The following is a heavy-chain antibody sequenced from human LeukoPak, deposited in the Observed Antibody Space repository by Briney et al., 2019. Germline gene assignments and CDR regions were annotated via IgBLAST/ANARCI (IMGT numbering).Heavy chain of an antibody. J-gene: IGHJ4*02. V-gene: IGHV3-23*01. CDR1: GFTFSSYC. D-gene: IGHD7-27*01. CDR2: ISGSGGST. CDR3: AKDRPLNWGYHFDY. Sequence: GGSLRLSCAASGFTFSSYCMSWVRQAPGKGLEWVSSISGSGGSTYYADSVKGRFTISRDNSKNTLSLQMNSLRAEDTAVYYCAKDRPLNWGYHFDYWGQGTLVTVSS.